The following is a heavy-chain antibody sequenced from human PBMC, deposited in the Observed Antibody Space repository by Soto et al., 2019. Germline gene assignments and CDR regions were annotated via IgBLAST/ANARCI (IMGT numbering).Heavy chain of an antibody. V-gene: IGHV4-59*01. J-gene: IGHJ4*02. Sequence: SETLSLTCTVSGGSISSYYWSWVRQPPGKGLEWIGYIYYSGSTNYNPSLKSRVTMSIDTSQNQVSLKLTSVTTADTAVYYCAATPRYWGQGTRVTV. D-gene: IGHD2-15*01. CDR3: AATPRY. CDR1: GGSISSYY. CDR2: IYYSGST.